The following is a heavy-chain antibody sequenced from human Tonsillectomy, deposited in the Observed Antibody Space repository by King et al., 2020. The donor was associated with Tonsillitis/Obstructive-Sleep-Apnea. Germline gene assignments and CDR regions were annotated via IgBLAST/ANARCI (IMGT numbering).Heavy chain of an antibody. CDR2: IWYDGSNK. D-gene: IGHD3-10*01. Sequence: QLVQSGGGVVQPGRSLRLSCAASGFTFSSYGMHSVRQAPGKGLEWVAVIWYDGSNKYYADSVKGRFTISRDNSKNTLYLQMNSLRAEDTAVYYCAKEYGSALYYFDYWGQGTPVTVSS. CDR1: GFTFSSYG. CDR3: AKEYGSALYYFDY. J-gene: IGHJ4*02. V-gene: IGHV3-33*06.